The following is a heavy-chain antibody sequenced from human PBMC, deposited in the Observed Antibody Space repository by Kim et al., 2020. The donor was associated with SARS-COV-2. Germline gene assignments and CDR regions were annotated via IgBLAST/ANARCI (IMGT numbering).Heavy chain of an antibody. J-gene: IGHJ5*02. CDR1: GFTFSTYA. CDR3: ASHIGVAATPPRLLT. Sequence: GGSLRLSCAASGFTFSTYAISWVRQAPGKGLDWVSAISGSGGNTYYAGSVKGRFTISRDNSKNTLYLQMNSLTAEDTAVYYCASHIGVAATPPRLLTWGQGTLVTVSS. CDR2: ISGSGGNT. D-gene: IGHD1-26*01. V-gene: IGHV3-23*01.